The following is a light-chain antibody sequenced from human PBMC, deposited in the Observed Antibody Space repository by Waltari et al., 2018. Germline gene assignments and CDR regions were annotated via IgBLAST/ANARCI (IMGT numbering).Light chain of an antibody. V-gene: IGKV1-5*03. CDR1: QSISHW. CDR3: QRYDDYPPT. J-gene: IGKJ4*01. CDR2: KAS. Sequence: DIQMTQSPSTLSASVGARVTITCRASQSISHWLAWYPQKPGKAPKLLISKASSLEKEVPSRFSGSGSGTEFTLTITNLQPDDFATFYCQRYDDYPPTFGGGTKVEIK.